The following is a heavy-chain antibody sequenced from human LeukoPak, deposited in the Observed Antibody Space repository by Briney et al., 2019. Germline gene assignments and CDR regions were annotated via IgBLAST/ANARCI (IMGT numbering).Heavy chain of an antibody. CDR1: GFTVNNNY. V-gene: IGHV3-53*01. CDR3: ATLWFGESTAFDI. D-gene: IGHD3-10*01. Sequence: GGSLRLSCAASGFTVNNNYMSWVRQAPGKGLEWVSIIYSGGSTYYADSVKGRFTISRDNAKKSLYLQMNSLRAEDTAVYYCATLWFGESTAFDIWGQGTMVTVSS. CDR2: IYSGGST. J-gene: IGHJ3*02.